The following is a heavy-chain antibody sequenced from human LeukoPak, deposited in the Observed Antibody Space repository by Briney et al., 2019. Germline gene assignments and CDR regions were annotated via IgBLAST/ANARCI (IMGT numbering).Heavy chain of an antibody. CDR1: GFTFSSYY. CDR2: ISDSGGSK. CDR3: AKGRISGYGDQYFDY. D-gene: IGHD4-17*01. V-gene: IGHV3-23*01. J-gene: IGHJ4*02. Sequence: PGGTLRLSCAASGFTFSSYYMSWVRQAPGKGLEWVSSISDSGGSKYYADSVKGRFTISRDNSKDTLYLQMNSPRAEDTAVYYCAKGRISGYGDQYFDYWGQGTLVTVSS.